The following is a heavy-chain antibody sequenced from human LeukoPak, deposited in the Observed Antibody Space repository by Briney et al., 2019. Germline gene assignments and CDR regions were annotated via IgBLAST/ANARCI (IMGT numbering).Heavy chain of an antibody. D-gene: IGHD2/OR15-2a*01. J-gene: IGHJ4*02. V-gene: IGHV1-18*01. CDR3: ARDGFYDH. CDR1: GYTFTSYV. Sequence: ASVKVSCKASGYTFTSYVIGWGRQAPGQGPEWMGWINTDNGNTNYAQNLQGRLTMTTDPSTSTAYMELRSLRSDDTAVYYCARDGFYDHWGQGTLVTVSS. CDR2: INTDNGNT.